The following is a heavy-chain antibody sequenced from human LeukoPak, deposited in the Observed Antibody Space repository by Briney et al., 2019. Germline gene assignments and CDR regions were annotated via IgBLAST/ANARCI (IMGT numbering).Heavy chain of an antibody. D-gene: IGHD3-22*01. J-gene: IGHJ4*02. Sequence: GRSLRLSCPASGFIFSNYGMHWVRQAPGKGLEWVAVIWFDGSNEYHADSVKGRFTISRDRSKNTLYLQMDSLRAEDTAVYYCARDDISGYYHHRGLDYRGQGTLVTVSS. CDR1: GFIFSNYG. CDR2: IWFDGSNE. CDR3: ARDDISGYYHHRGLDY. V-gene: IGHV3-33*01.